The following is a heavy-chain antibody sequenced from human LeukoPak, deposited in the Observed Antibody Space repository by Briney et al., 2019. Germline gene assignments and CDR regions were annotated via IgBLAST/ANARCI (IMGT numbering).Heavy chain of an antibody. CDR3: ARVEDSGYDYRGRFDP. CDR1: GYTFTSYY. D-gene: IGHD5-12*01. Sequence: ASVKVSCKASGYTFTSYYMHWVRQAPGQGLEWMGIINPSGGSTSYAQKFQGRVTMTRDMSTSTVYMELSSLRSEDTAVYYCARVEDSGYDYRGRFDPWGQGTLVTVSS. CDR2: INPSGGST. V-gene: IGHV1-46*01. J-gene: IGHJ5*02.